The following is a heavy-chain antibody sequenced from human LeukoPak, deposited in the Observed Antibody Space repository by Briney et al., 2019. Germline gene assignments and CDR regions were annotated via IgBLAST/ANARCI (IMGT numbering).Heavy chain of an antibody. CDR1: GFTFSTFW. V-gene: IGHV3-7*01. CDR3: ARGGTFVSDY. CDR2: INQDGSEK. D-gene: IGHD1-1*01. Sequence: GGSLRLSCAASGFTFSTFWMSWVRQAPGKGLEWVANINQDGSEKYYVDSMKVRFTVSRDNAKNSLYLQMDSLRAEDTAVYYCARGGTFVSDYWGQGTLVTVSS. J-gene: IGHJ4*02.